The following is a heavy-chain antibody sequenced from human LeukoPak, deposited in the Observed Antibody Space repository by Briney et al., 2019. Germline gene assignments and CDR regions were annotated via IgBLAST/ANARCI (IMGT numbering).Heavy chain of an antibody. CDR1: GGSIDSYY. CDR2: IYSAST. Sequence: ASETLSLTCTVSGGSIDSYYWTWIRQPPGKGLEWIAYIYSASTNYNPSLKSRATITVDTSRNQFSLKWRSVTAADMAVYYCARVRTSGGYPHFDSWGQGIQVTVSS. V-gene: IGHV4-59*01. D-gene: IGHD6-19*01. J-gene: IGHJ4*02. CDR3: ARVRTSGGYPHFDS.